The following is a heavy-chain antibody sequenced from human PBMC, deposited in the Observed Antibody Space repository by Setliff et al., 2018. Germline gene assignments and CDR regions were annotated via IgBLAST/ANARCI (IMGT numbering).Heavy chain of an antibody. D-gene: IGHD5-18*01. CDR3: AREGGGVAMVSH. CDR2: IYYSGST. Sequence: SETLSLTCTVSGGSISSHYWSWIRQPPGKGLEWIGSIYYSGSTNYNPSLKSRVTISVDTSKNQVSLKLSSVTAADTAVYYCAREGGGVAMVSHWGQGTLVTVSS. CDR1: GGSISSHY. J-gene: IGHJ4*02. V-gene: IGHV4-59*11.